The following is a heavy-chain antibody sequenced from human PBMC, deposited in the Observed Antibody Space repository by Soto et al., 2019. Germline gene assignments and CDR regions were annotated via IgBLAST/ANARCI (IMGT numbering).Heavy chain of an antibody. J-gene: IGHJ4*02. D-gene: IGHD1-1*01. Sequence: EVQLVESGGGLVKPGGSLRLSCAGSGFTFSGYSMNWVRQAPGKGLEWVSSISSSSNNMYYADSVKGRFTMSRDNAKNSLSLQMNSLRVDDTAVYYCARDLASATGTVDYWGQGTLVTVSS. CDR1: GFTFSGYS. CDR2: ISSSSNNM. V-gene: IGHV3-21*01. CDR3: ARDLASATGTVDY.